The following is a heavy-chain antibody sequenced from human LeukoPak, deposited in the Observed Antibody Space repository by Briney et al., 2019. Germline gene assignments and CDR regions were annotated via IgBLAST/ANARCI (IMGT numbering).Heavy chain of an antibody. D-gene: IGHD4-23*01. J-gene: IGHJ4*02. CDR1: GYRFTSYW. Sequence: GESLKISCKGSGYRFTSYWIGWVRQMPGKGLEWMGIIYPGDSDTRYSPSFQGQVTISADKSISTAYLQWSSLKASDTAMYYCARVMTTVVTPFDYWSQGTLVTVSS. CDR2: IYPGDSDT. V-gene: IGHV5-51*01. CDR3: ARVMTTVVTPFDY.